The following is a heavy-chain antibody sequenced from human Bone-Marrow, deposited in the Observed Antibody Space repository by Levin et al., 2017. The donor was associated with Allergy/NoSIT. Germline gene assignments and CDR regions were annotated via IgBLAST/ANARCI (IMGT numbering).Heavy chain of an antibody. CDR1: GGSISSSSYY. V-gene: IGHV4-39*07. CDR3: ATGGEWLEPEGGDWFDP. Sequence: SQTLSLTCTVSGGSISSSSYYWGWIRQPPGKGLEWIGSIYYSGSTYYNPSLKSRVTISVDTSKNQFSLKLSSVTAADTAVYYCATGGEWLEPEGGDWFDPWGQGTLVTVSS. D-gene: IGHD3-3*01. CDR2: IYYSGST. J-gene: IGHJ5*02.